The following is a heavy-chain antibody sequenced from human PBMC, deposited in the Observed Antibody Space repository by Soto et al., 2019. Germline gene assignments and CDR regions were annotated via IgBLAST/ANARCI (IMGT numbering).Heavy chain of an antibody. CDR3: ARASYLDPAFDI. CDR1: GYTFASYD. Sequence: GASVKVSCKASGYTFASYDCSWVRQAPGQGLEWMGWVNPNSGNTDYAQKFQGRVTMTRNTSIRTAYMELSSLRSEDTAVYYCARASYLDPAFDIWGQGTMVTVSS. V-gene: IGHV1-8*01. CDR2: VNPNSGNT. D-gene: IGHD2-2*03. J-gene: IGHJ3*02.